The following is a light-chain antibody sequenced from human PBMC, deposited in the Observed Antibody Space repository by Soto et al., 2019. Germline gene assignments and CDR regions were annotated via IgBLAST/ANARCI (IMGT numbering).Light chain of an antibody. CDR1: QNIYRW. V-gene: IGKV1-5*01. CDR3: QQYHSYSPHT. Sequence: DIQMTQSPSTLSASVGDRVTITCRASQNIYRWLAWYQQKPGKAPKLLIYDASTLQGGVPSRFGGSVSGTEFTLTITSLQPDDFAPYYCQQYHSYSPHTFGQGTNLESK. J-gene: IGKJ2*01. CDR2: DAS.